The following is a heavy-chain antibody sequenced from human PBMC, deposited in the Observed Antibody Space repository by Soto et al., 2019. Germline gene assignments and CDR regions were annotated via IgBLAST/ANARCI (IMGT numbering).Heavy chain of an antibody. CDR3: AKALYGGFTY. CDR2: ISGSGDST. J-gene: IGHJ4*02. CDR1: GFTFSVYA. Sequence: EVRLLESGGGLVQPGGSLRLSCAASGFTFSVYAMSWVRQALGKGLEWVSGISGSGDSTHYADSVKGRFTVSRDNSKSMLYLQTNSLRAEDTAIYYCAKALYGGFTYWGQGTLVTVSS. V-gene: IGHV3-23*01. D-gene: IGHD3-10*01.